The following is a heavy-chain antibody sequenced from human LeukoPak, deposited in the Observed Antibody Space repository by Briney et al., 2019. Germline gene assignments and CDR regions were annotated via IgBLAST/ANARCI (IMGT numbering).Heavy chain of an antibody. CDR3: ARDVRQTGIAAAGTNWFDP. CDR1: GGSISSGSYY. D-gene: IGHD6-13*01. V-gene: IGHV4-31*03. Sequence: PSQTLSLTCTLPGGSISSGSYYWSWIRHHPGECLEWIGYIYYSGCTYYNPSLKSRVTISVDTSKNQSSLKLSSVTAADTAVYYCARDVRQTGIAAAGTNWFDPWGQGTLVTVSS. CDR2: IYYSGCT. J-gene: IGHJ5*02.